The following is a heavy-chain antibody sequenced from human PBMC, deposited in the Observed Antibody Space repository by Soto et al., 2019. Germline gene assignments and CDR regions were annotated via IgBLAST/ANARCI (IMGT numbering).Heavy chain of an antibody. CDR2: FLPIFRSA. CDR1: GDTFSDYA. Sequence: QVQLVQSGAEVKKPGSSVKVSCKTSGDTFSDYAISWVREAPGQGLEWMGGFLPIFRSANYAQTFQDRVTITADESPGTSYMEVSSLRPQDTAVYYCATTLRPAVALAEDYQYYYGMHVWGQGTSVTVSS. D-gene: IGHD2-15*01. V-gene: IGHV1-69*01. J-gene: IGHJ6*02. CDR3: ATTLRPAVALAEDYQYYYGMHV.